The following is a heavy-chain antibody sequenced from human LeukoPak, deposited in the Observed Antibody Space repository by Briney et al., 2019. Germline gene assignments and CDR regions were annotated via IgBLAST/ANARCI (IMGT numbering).Heavy chain of an antibody. CDR1: GYXFPNYW. Sequence: GESLKISCNSSGYXFPNYWIFWVRQMPGKGLEWMGIIYPGDSNPRYSPSFQGQVTISADKSISTAYLQWSSLKASDTAMYYCARRSGGYFSLDYWGQGTLVTASS. D-gene: IGHD2/OR15-2a*01. CDR2: IYPGDSNP. CDR3: ARRSGGYFSLDY. V-gene: IGHV5-51*01. J-gene: IGHJ4*02.